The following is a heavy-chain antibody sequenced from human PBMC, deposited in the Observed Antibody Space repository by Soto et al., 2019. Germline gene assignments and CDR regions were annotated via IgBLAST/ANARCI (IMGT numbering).Heavy chain of an antibody. CDR2: ISYDGSNN. D-gene: IGHD5-18*01. V-gene: IGHV3-30-3*01. J-gene: IGHJ6*02. CDR3: ARAYSYGPVSYYYYGMDV. CDR1: GFTFSSYA. Sequence: GGSLRLSCAASGFTFSSYAMHWVRQAPGKGLEWVAVISYDGSNNYYADSVKGRFTISRDNSKNTLYLQMNSLRAEDTAVYYCARAYSYGPVSYYYYGMDVWGQGT.